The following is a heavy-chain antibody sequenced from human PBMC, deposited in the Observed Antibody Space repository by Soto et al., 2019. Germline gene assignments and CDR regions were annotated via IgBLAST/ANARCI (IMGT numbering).Heavy chain of an antibody. CDR1: GFTFSSYS. J-gene: IGHJ6*02. V-gene: IGHV3-21*01. CDR2: ISSSSSYI. CDR3: AREPSTGYYYYYGMDV. Sequence: EVQLVESGGGLVKPGGSLRLSCAASGFTFSSYSMNWVRQAPGKGLEWVSSISSSSSYIYYADSVKGRFTISRDNAKNSLYLQMNSLRAEDTAVYYCAREPSTGYYYYYGMDVWGQGTTVTVSS.